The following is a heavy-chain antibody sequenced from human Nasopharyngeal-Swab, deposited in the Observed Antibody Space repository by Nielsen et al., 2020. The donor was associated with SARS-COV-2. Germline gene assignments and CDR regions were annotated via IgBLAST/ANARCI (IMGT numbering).Heavy chain of an antibody. V-gene: IGHV3-30-3*01. CDR2: ISYDGSNK. Sequence: LSLTCAASGFTFSSYAMHWVRQAPGKGLEWVAVISYDGSNKYYADSVKGRFTISRDNSKNTLYLQMNSLKTEDTAVYYCTLVGVYSGYDYYFDYWGQGTLVTVSS. CDR3: TLVGVYSGYDYYFDY. J-gene: IGHJ4*02. CDR1: GFTFSSYA. D-gene: IGHD5-12*01.